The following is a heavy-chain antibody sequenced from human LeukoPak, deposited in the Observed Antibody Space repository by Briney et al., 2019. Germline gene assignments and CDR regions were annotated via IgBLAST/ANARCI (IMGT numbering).Heavy chain of an antibody. CDR1: GFTFSSYA. CDR2: LSGSGSST. J-gene: IGHJ4*02. D-gene: IGHD6-13*01. Sequence: PEGSLTLSCAASGFTFSSYAMSWVRQAPGKGLEWVSGLSGSGSSTYYADSVKDRFIISRDNSKNTLYLQMSSLRAEDTALYYCATGARYSSSETTFDYWGQGTLVTVSS. V-gene: IGHV3-23*01. CDR3: ATGARYSSSETTFDY.